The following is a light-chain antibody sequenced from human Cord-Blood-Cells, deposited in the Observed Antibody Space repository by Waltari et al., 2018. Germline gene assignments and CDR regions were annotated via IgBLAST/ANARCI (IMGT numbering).Light chain of an antibody. CDR3: NSRDSSGNHYV. J-gene: IGLJ1*01. CDR1: SLRSYY. V-gene: IGLV3-19*01. Sequence: SSELTQDPAVSVALGQTARSTCQGDSLRSYYASIYQQKPGQAPVLVIYGKNNRPSGIPDRFSGSSSGNTASLTSTGAQAEDEADYYCNSRDSSGNHYVFGTGTKVTVL. CDR2: GKN.